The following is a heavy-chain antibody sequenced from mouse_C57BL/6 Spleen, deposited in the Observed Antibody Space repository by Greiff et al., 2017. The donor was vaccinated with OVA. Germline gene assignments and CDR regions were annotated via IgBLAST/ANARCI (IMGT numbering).Heavy chain of an antibody. CDR3: ARGVRGWYFDV. Sequence: QVQLQQPGAELVKPGASVKMSCKASGYTFTSYWITWVKQRPGQGLEWIGDIYPGSDSTNYNEKFKSTATLTVYTSSSTYYMQLSSLSSEDSAVYYCARGVRGWYFDVWGTGTTVTVSS. CDR1: GYTFTSYW. J-gene: IGHJ1*03. CDR2: IYPGSDST. D-gene: IGHD2-14*01. V-gene: IGHV1-55*01.